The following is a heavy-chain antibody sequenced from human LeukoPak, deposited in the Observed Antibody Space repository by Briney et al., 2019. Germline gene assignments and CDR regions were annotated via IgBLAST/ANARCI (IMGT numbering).Heavy chain of an antibody. CDR1: GFTFRSYW. D-gene: IGHD3-22*01. Sequence: GGSLRLSCAASGFTFRSYWMSWVRQAPGKGLEWVANIKQDGSEKYYVDSVKGRFTISRDNAKNSLYLQMNSLRAEDTAVYYCARLTGYMIEDSFDYWGQGTLVTVSS. CDR3: ARLTGYMIEDSFDY. V-gene: IGHV3-7*03. CDR2: IKQDGSEK. J-gene: IGHJ4*02.